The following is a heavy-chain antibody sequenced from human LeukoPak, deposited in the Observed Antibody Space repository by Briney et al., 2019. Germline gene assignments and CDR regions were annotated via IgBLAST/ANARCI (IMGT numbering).Heavy chain of an antibody. CDR3: ARTSSSWEYCYYGMDV. D-gene: IGHD6-13*01. CDR2: ISAYNGNT. Sequence: ASVKVSCKASGYTFTSYGISWVRQAPGQGLEWMGWISAYNGNTNYAQKLQGRVTMTTDTSTSTAYMELRSLRSDDTAVYYCARTSSSWEYCYYGMDVWGKGTTVTVSS. CDR1: GYTFTSYG. V-gene: IGHV1-18*04. J-gene: IGHJ6*04.